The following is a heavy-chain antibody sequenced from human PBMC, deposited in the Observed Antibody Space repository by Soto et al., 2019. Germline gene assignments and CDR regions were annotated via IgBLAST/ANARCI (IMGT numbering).Heavy chain of an antibody. V-gene: IGHV4-34*01. D-gene: IGHD6-19*01. Sequence: LSLTCAVYGGSFSGYYWSWIRQPPGKGLEWIGEINHSGSTNYNPSLKSRVTISVDTSKNQFSLKLSSVTAADTAVYYCARGRRRRHGSVDYYYYGMDVWGQGTTVTVSS. CDR2: INHSGST. J-gene: IGHJ6*02. CDR1: GGSFSGYY. CDR3: ARGRRRRHGSVDYYYYGMDV.